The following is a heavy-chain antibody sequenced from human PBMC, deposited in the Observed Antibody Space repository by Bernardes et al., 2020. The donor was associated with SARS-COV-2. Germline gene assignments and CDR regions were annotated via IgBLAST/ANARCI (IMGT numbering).Heavy chain of an antibody. J-gene: IGHJ6*02. CDR1: GGSFSGYY. CDR2: INHSGST. Sequence: ETLSLTCAVYGGSFSGYYWSWIRQPPGKGLEWIGEINHSGSTNYNPSLKSRVTISVDTSKNQFSLKLSSVTAADTAVYYCARGGIAAAGYYGMDVWGQGTTVTVSS. D-gene: IGHD6-13*01. CDR3: ARGGIAAAGYYGMDV. V-gene: IGHV4-34*01.